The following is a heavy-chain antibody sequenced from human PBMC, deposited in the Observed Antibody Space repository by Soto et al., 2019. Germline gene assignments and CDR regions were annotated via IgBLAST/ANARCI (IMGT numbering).Heavy chain of an antibody. D-gene: IGHD2-15*01. Sequence: ETLSLTCSVSGGSISSNNYYWGWIRQPPGKGLEWIGSIYYSGSTYYNPSLASRVTISVDTSKNQFSLKLSSVTAADTAVYYCALGYCSGGSCWDFDYWGQGSLVTVSS. CDR3: ALGYCSGGSCWDFDY. J-gene: IGHJ4*02. V-gene: IGHV4-39*01. CDR1: GGSISSNNYY. CDR2: IYYSGST.